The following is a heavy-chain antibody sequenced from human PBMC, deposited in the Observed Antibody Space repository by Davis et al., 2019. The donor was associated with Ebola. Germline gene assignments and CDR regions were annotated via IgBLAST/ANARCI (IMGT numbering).Heavy chain of an antibody. CDR2: ISSSGSTI. J-gene: IGHJ3*02. V-gene: IGHV3-11*04. D-gene: IGHD4-17*01. CDR3: ATLPTTVTTEGAFDI. CDR1: GFTFSDYY. Sequence: GESLKISCAASGFTFSDYYMSWIRQAPGKGLEWVSYISSSGSTIYYADSVKGRFTISRDNAKNPLYLQMNSLRAEDTAVYYCATLPTTVTTEGAFDIWGQGTMVTVSS.